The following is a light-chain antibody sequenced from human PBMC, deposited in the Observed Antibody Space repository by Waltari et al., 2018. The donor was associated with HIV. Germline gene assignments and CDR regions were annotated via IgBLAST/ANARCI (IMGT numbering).Light chain of an antibody. J-gene: IGLJ2*01. Sequence: QSVLTQPPSASGTPGQQDTISCSGGTANIGANFVFWFQQFPGTAPKLLIYRDNLRHSGVPARFSGSKSGTSASLTISGLRSDDEAHYFCAVLDDTLGGGVFGGGTKLTVL. CDR3: AVLDDTLGGGV. CDR2: RDN. V-gene: IGLV1-47*01. CDR1: TANIGANF.